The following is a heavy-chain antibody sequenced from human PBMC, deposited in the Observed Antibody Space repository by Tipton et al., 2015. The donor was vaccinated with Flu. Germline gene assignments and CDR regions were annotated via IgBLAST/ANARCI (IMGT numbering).Heavy chain of an antibody. V-gene: IGHV1-18*01. CDR3: ARDWYCSGGPCYNCFDP. CDR2: ISADNGDT. J-gene: IGHJ5*02. D-gene: IGHD2-15*01. Sequence: QMQLVQSGAEVRKPGASVKVSCKTSGYTFTDYGISWVRQAAGQGLEWMGWISADNGDTNLAQKFQGRVTMTTDTSTSTAYMELGSLRSDDTAVYYCARDWYCSGGPCYNCFDPWGQGTLVTVSS. CDR1: GYTFTDYG.